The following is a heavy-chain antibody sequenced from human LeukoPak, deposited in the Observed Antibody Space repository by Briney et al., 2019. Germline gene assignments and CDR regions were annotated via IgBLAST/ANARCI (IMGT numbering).Heavy chain of an antibody. Sequence: SVTVSCKASGGTFSSYAISWVRQAPGQGLEWMGGIIPIFGTANYAQKFQGRVTITADESTSTAYMELSSLRSEDTAVYYCARVKYDSSGYYYEFDYWGQGTLVTVSS. CDR2: IIPIFGTA. J-gene: IGHJ4*02. CDR3: ARVKYDSSGYYYEFDY. D-gene: IGHD3-22*01. CDR1: GGTFSSYA. V-gene: IGHV1-69*13.